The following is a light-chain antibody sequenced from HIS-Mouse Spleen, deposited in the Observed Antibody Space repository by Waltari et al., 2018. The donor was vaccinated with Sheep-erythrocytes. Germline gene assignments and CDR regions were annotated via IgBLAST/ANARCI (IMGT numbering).Light chain of an antibody. V-gene: IGLV3-10*01. CDR1: AAPKNS. Sequence: SYELTQPPSVSVSPGQTARITCPGDAAPKNSAYWYQKKAGQAPVLVIYEDSNRPSGIPERFSGSSSGTMATLTISGAQVEDEADYYCYSTDSSGNHRVFGTGTKVTVL. CDR3: YSTDSSGNHRV. CDR2: EDS. J-gene: IGLJ1*01.